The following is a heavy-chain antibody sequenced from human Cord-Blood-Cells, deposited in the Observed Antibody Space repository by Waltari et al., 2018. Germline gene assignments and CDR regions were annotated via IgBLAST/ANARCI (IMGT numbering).Heavy chain of an antibody. D-gene: IGHD2-2*01. CDR2: IYYSGST. J-gene: IGHJ3*02. CDR3: ASMYCSSTSCYAFDI. V-gene: IGHV4-31*03. Sequence: QVQLQESGPGLVKPSQTLSLTCTVPGGSISSGGYYWSWIRQHPGKGLEWIGYIYYSGSTYYNPSLKSRVTISVDTSKNQFSLKLSSVTAADTAVYYCASMYCSSTSCYAFDIWGQGTMVTVSS. CDR1: GGSISSGGYY.